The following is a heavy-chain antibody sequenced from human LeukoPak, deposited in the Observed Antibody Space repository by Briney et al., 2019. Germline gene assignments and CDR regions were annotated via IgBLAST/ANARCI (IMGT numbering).Heavy chain of an antibody. D-gene: IGHD3-10*01. V-gene: IGHV1-2*02. CDR2: INPNSGGT. Sequence: ASVKVSCKASGYTFTGYYMHWVRQAPGQGLEWMGWINPNSGGTNYAQKFQGRVTMTRDTSISTAYMELSRLRSDDTAVYYCARVGYGSGSYLADYWGQGTLVPVSS. CDR3: ARVGYGSGSYLADY. J-gene: IGHJ4*02. CDR1: GYTFTGYY.